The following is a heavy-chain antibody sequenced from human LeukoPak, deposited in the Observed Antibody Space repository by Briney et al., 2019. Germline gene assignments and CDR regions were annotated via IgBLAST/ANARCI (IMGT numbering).Heavy chain of an antibody. J-gene: IGHJ1*01. D-gene: IGHD3-22*01. CDR3: ARAPSEVGGYYPEYFRH. V-gene: IGHV3-74*01. Sequence: TGGSLRLSCEASGFTFSRYWMHWVRHAPGKGLVWVSRIKSDGKTNYADSVKGRFTISRDIAKNTVSLQMDSLRAEDTGVYYCARAPSEVGGYYPEYFRHWGQGTLVTVSS. CDR1: GFTFSRYW. CDR2: IKSDGKT.